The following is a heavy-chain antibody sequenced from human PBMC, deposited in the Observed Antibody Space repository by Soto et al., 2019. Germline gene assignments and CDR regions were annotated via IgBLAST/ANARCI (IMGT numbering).Heavy chain of an antibody. CDR1: GFTFSSYA. D-gene: IGHD2-15*01. Sequence: EVQLLESGGGLVQPGGSLRLSCAASGFTFSSYAMSWVRQAPGKGLEWVSAISGSGGSTYYADSVKGRFTISRDNSKITLYLQMNSLRAEDTAVYYCARASRRIGYCSGGSCRTFDYWGQGTLVTVSS. J-gene: IGHJ4*02. CDR3: ARASRRIGYCSGGSCRTFDY. CDR2: ISGSGGST. V-gene: IGHV3-23*01.